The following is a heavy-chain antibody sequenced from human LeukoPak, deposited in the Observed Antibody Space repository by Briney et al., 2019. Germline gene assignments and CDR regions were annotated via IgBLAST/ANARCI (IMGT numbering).Heavy chain of an antibody. CDR2: IKQDGSEK. CDR3: ARDSISAFDI. CDR1: GFTFGDYA. D-gene: IGHD1-14*01. J-gene: IGHJ3*02. V-gene: IGHV3-7*01. Sequence: GGSLRLSCTASGFTFGDYATSWVRQAPGKGLEWVANIKQDGSEKYYVDSVKGRFTISRDNAKNSLYLQMNSLRAEDTAVYYCARDSISAFDIWGQGTMVTVSS.